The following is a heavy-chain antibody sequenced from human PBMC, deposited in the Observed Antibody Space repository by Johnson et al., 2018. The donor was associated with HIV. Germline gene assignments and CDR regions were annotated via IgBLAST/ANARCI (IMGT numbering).Heavy chain of an antibody. V-gene: IGHV3-66*04. D-gene: IGHD2-21*02. Sequence: VQLVESGGCLVQPGVSLRLSCAAFGFTVSSNYMSWVRQAPGKGLEWVSVIYSGGSTYYADSVKGRFTISRDNSKKTLHLQMKSLRGGDTAMYYCARQRDDCGGDCYDGFDSWGQGTMVTVSS. CDR3: ARQRDDCGGDCYDGFDS. J-gene: IGHJ3*02. CDR1: GFTVSSNY. CDR2: IYSGGST.